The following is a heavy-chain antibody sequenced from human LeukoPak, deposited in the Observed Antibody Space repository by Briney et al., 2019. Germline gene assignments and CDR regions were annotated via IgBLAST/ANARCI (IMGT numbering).Heavy chain of an antibody. CDR1: AYSISSGYY. CDR2: IYSDNT. J-gene: IGHJ4*02. Sequence: ETLSLTCTVSAYSISSGYYWGWIRQPPGKGLEWVSFIYSDNTHYSDSVKGRFTISRDNSKNTLYLQMNSLRAEDTAVYYCARRAGAYSHPYDYWGQGTLVTVSS. CDR3: ARRAGAYSHPYDY. D-gene: IGHD4/OR15-4a*01. V-gene: IGHV3-53*01.